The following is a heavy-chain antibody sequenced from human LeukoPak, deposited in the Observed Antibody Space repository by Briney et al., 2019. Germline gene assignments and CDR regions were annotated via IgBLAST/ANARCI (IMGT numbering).Heavy chain of an antibody. D-gene: IGHD1-26*01. V-gene: IGHV3-23*01. J-gene: IGHJ4*02. CDR3: AKTSVGATAYFDS. CDR2: ISGSGGST. Sequence: GGSLRLSCAASGFTFSSYAMSWVRQAPGRGLEWVSSISGSGGSTYYADSVKGRFIISRDNSKNTVNLQMNSLRAEDTALYYCAKTSVGATAYFDSWGQGALVTVSS. CDR1: GFTFSSYA.